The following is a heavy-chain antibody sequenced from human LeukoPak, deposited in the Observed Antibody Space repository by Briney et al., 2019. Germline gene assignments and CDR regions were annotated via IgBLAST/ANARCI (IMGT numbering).Heavy chain of an antibody. D-gene: IGHD2-2*01. CDR3: ATGRSCTTCYLPDY. J-gene: IGHJ4*02. CDR2: INQNGGEN. V-gene: IGHV3-7*01. Sequence: GGPLRLSCAVSGITFSDYWMTWVRQAPGKGLEWVANINQNGGENYYVDSVKGRFTISRDNTKNSVYLQMNSLRAEDTAAYYCATGRSCTTCYLPDYWGQGTLVTVSS. CDR1: GITFSDYW.